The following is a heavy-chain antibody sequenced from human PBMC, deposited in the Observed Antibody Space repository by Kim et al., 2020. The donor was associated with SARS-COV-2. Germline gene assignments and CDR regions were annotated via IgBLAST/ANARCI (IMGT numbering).Heavy chain of an antibody. Sequence: SVKVSCKASGGTFSSYAISWVRQAPGQGLEWMGGIIPIFGTANYAQKFQGRVTITADESTSTAYMELSSLRSEDTAVYYCARVLRIVGASPGYGMDVWGQGTTVTVSS. J-gene: IGHJ6*02. CDR3: ARVLRIVGASPGYGMDV. D-gene: IGHD1-26*01. CDR2: IIPIFGTA. CDR1: GGTFSSYA. V-gene: IGHV1-69*13.